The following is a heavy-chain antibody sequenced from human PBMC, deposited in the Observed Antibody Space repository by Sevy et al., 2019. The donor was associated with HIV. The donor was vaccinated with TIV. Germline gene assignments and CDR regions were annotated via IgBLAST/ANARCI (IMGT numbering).Heavy chain of an antibody. CDR3: AKKGYSSGIFYYFDY. D-gene: IGHD5-18*01. V-gene: IGHV3-11*01. CDR1: GFSFSDSY. J-gene: IGHJ4*02. Sequence: GGSLRLSCAASGFSFSDSYMSWVRQAPGKGLEWIAYISGSGNIIYYADSVRGRFSISRDNAKKSLYLQMNSLRAEDPAVYFCAKKGYSSGIFYYFDYWGQGTLVTVSS. CDR2: ISGSGNII.